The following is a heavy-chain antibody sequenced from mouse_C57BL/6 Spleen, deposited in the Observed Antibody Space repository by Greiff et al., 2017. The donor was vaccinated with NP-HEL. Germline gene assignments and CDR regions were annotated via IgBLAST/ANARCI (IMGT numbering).Heavy chain of an antibody. CDR2: IHPNSGST. V-gene: IGHV1-64*01. CDR3: ARVITTVVDSYYFDY. D-gene: IGHD1-1*01. J-gene: IGHJ2*01. CDR1: GYTFTSYW. Sequence: QVQLQQPGAELVKPGASVKLSCKASGYTFTSYWMHWVKQRPGQGLEWIGMIHPNSGSTNYNEKFKSKATLTVDKSSSTAYMQLSSLTSEDSAVYYCARVITTVVDSYYFDYWGQGTTLTVSS.